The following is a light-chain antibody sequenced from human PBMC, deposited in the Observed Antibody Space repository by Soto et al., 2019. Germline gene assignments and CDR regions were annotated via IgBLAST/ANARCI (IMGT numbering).Light chain of an antibody. Sequence: QSALTQPASVSGSPGQSITISCTGTSSDVGAYNFVSWYQHHPDKAPKLMISEVSNRPSGVSDRFSGSKSGNTASLTISGLQAGDEDDYYCASLTTTSFVFGTGTKVTVL. CDR1: SSDVGAYNF. V-gene: IGLV2-14*01. CDR3: ASLTTTSFV. CDR2: EVS. J-gene: IGLJ1*01.